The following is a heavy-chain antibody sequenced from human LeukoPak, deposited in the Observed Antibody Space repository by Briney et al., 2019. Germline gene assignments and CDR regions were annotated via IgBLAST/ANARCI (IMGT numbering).Heavy chain of an antibody. CDR3: ARARCSEFNRCGGFDY. V-gene: IGHV4-59*01. J-gene: IGHJ4*02. D-gene: IGHD3-16*01. CDR2: ICNTGNT. CDR1: GGSISSYY. Sequence: SETLSLTCTGSGGSISSYYWNWLRQPPGKGLEWIGYICNTGNTNNNPSLKRRVTTSVNTPSNDSTVKLSIVTDADAAAYYSARARCSEFNRCGGFDYWGEKTLVTVSS.